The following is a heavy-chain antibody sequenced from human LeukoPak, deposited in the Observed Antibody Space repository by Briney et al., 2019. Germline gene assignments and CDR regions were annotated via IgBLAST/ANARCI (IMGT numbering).Heavy chain of an antibody. D-gene: IGHD3-10*01. CDR3: ARDRAITMVRGVIITKDY. CDR1: GYTFTSYG. J-gene: IGHJ4*02. CDR2: ISAYNGNT. Sequence: ASVKVSCKASGYTFTSYGISWVRQAPGQGLEWMGWISAYNGNTNYAQKLQGRVTMTTDTSASTAYMELRSLRSDDTAVYYCARDRAITMVRGVIITKDYWGQGTLVTVSS. V-gene: IGHV1-18*01.